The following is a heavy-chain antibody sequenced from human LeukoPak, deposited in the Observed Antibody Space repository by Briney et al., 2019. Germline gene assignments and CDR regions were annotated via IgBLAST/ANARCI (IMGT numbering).Heavy chain of an antibody. CDR3: AKKDIVVVPAAMGGHNWFDP. CDR2: INHSGST. V-gene: IGHV4-34*01. D-gene: IGHD2-2*01. Sequence: PSETLSLTCTVSGGSISSYYWSWIRQPPGKGLEWIGEINHSGSTNYNPSLKSRVTISVDTSKNQFSLKLSSVTAADTAVYYCAKKDIVVVPAAMGGHNWFDPWGQGTLVTVSS. CDR1: GGSISSYY. J-gene: IGHJ5*02.